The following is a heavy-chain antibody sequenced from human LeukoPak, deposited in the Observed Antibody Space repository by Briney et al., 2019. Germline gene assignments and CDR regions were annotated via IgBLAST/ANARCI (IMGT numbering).Heavy chain of an antibody. CDR3: ARVGSGWYHHHFDY. V-gene: IGHV1-3*01. Sequence: GSSVKVSCKASGGTFSSYAISWVRQAPGQRLEWMGWINAGNGNTKYSQKFQGRVTITRDTSASTAYMELSSLRSEDTAVYYCARVGSGWYHHHFDYWGQGTLVTVSS. J-gene: IGHJ4*02. CDR1: GGTFSSYA. D-gene: IGHD6-19*01. CDR2: INAGNGNT.